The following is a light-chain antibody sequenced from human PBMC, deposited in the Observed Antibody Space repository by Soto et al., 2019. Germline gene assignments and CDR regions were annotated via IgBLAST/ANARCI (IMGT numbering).Light chain of an antibody. CDR1: SIDVGGYNY. Sequence: QSALTQPPSASGSPGQSFTISCALTSIDVGGYNYVSWYQQHPGKAPKLMIYEVSKRPSGVPDRFSGSKSGNTASLTVSGLQAEDEADYYCSSYAGSNTCYVFGTGTKVTVL. CDR3: SSYAGSNTCYV. J-gene: IGLJ1*01. CDR2: EVS. V-gene: IGLV2-8*01.